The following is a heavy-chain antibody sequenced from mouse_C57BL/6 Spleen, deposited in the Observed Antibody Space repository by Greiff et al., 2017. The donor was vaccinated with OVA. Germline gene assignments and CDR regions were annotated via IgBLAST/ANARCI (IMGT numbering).Heavy chain of an antibody. J-gene: IGHJ2*01. CDR3: RLFYYYGGGY. D-gene: IGHD1-1*01. CDR1: YTFTDYYM. V-gene: IGHV1-83*01. Sequence: VQLQQSGPELVKPGASVKMSCKASGYTFTDYYMHWVKQKPGKGLEWIGEIYPGSGNTYYNEKFKGKATLTADTSSSTAYMQLSSLTSEDSAVYFCARLFYYYGGGYWGQGTTLTVSS. CDR2: YPGSGNTY.